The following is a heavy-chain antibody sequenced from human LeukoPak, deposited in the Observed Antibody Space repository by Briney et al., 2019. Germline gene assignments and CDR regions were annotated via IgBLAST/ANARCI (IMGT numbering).Heavy chain of an antibody. CDR3: ARSHAYYYGSGSYSS. CDR2: IYTSGST. V-gene: IGHV4-61*02. J-gene: IGHJ4*02. CDR1: GGSISSGSYY. Sequence: SETLSLTCTVSGGSISSGSYYWSWIRQPAGKGLEWIGRIYTSGSTNYNPSLKSRVTISVDTSKNQFSLKLSSVTAADTAVYYCARSHAYYYGSGSYSSWGQGTLVTVSS. D-gene: IGHD3-10*01.